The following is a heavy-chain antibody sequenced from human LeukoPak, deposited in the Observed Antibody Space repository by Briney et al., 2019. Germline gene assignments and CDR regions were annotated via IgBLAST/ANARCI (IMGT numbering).Heavy chain of an antibody. J-gene: IGHJ4*02. CDR1: GYSISRGYF. V-gene: IGHV4-38-2*02. CDR2: IDHSGST. Sequence: SETLSLTCTGSGYSISRGYFWDWIRPPPGKGLEGIGEIDHSGSTNYNPSLKSRVTISVDTSKNQFSLKLSSVTAADTAVYYCASRLWFGESWGYWGQGTLVTVSS. CDR3: ASRLWFGESWGY. D-gene: IGHD3-10*01.